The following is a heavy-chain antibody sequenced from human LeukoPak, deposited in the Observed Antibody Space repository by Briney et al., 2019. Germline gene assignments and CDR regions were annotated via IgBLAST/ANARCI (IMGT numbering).Heavy chain of an antibody. CDR1: GDSISRYH. D-gene: IGHD3-16*01. CDR2: IYYTGST. J-gene: IGHJ3*01. Sequence: PSETLSLTCTVSGDSISRYHWSWIRQSPGKGLEWIAYIYYTGSTDYNPSLKSRVTMSVDTSKNQFSLKLTSVTAADTAVYYCAREGELDGAFDVWGHGTLVTVSS. V-gene: IGHV4-59*12. CDR3: AREGELDGAFDV.